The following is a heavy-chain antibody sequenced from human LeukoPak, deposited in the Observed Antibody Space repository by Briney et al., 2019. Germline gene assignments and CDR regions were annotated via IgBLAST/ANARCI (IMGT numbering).Heavy chain of an antibody. CDR1: GYTFTGYY. D-gene: IGHD5-18*01. CDR2: INPNSGGT. CDR3: ARVDTAMVLKFDY. J-gene: IGHJ4*02. V-gene: IGHV1-2*02. Sequence: ASVKVSCKASGYTFTGYYMHWVRQAPGQGLEWMGWINPNSGGTNYAQKFQGRVTMTRDTSISTAYMELSRLRSDDTAVYYCARVDTAMVLKFDYWGQGTLVTVSS.